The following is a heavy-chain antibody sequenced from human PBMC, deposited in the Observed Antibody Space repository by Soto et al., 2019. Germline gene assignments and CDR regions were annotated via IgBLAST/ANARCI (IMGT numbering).Heavy chain of an antibody. Sequence: QVQLVQSGPEVKKPGASVKVSCKTSGYTFTSFGISWVRQAPGQGLEWMGWISTDKGKTNYAQKFQGRVTMTTDTSTSTAYTELRSLRSADTAVYYCATRSPAFDYWGQGTLVTVSS. CDR2: ISTDKGKT. CDR3: ATRSPAFDY. V-gene: IGHV1-18*01. J-gene: IGHJ4*02. CDR1: GYTFTSFG.